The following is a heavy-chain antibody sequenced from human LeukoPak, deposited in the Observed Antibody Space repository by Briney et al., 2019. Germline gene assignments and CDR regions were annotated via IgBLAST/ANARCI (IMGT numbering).Heavy chain of an antibody. D-gene: IGHD2-2*01. CDR1: GFTFSHYA. V-gene: IGHV3-23*01. Sequence: GGSLRLSCAVSGFTFSHYAMSWVRQAPGTGLEWVGSLTDSGDATYYADSVKGRLTISRDNSKNTLDLQMNSLRAEETAVYYCAKDQKWGPADCYFDSWGQGTLVTVSS. CDR2: LTDSGDAT. CDR3: AKDQKWGPADCYFDS. J-gene: IGHJ4*02.